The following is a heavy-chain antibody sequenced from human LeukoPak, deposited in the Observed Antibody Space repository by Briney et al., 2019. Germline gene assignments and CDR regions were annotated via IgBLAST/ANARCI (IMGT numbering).Heavy chain of an antibody. CDR2: IREDGSLQ. V-gene: IGHV3-7*03. CDR3: TRVSGAHDVSDY. D-gene: IGHD1-14*01. CDR1: GFTFSSHW. Sequence: GGSLRLSCAASGFTFSSHWMSWVRQAPGKGLEWVANIREDGSLQYYVDSVEGRFTISRDNARKSVFLQMNTLRVDDTAVYYCTRVSGAHDVSDYWGQGALVTVSS. J-gene: IGHJ4*02.